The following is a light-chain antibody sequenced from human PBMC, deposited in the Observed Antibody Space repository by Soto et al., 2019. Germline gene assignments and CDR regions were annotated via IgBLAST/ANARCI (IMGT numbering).Light chain of an antibody. CDR2: EVS. CDR1: QSLLHSDGKTY. Sequence: DIVMTQTPLSLSITPGQPASISCKSSQSLLHSDGKTYLYWYLQKPGQSPQLLIYEVSNRISGXPXXFSGSGSGTDFTLYISRVEAEDVGVYYCMQSVDLYTFGQGTKLEIK. J-gene: IGKJ2*01. CDR3: MQSVDLYT. V-gene: IGKV2D-29*02.